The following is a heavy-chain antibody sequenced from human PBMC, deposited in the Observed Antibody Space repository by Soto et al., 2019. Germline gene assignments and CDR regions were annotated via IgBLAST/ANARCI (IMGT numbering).Heavy chain of an antibody. Sequence: ASVKVSCKASGYTFTGYYMHWVRQAPGQGLEWMGWINPNSGGTNYAQKFQGRVTTTRDTSISTAYMELSRLRSDDTAVYYCAAGGPDYYYYGMDVWGQGTTVTVSS. CDR1: GYTFTGYY. CDR3: AAGGPDYYYYGMDV. J-gene: IGHJ6*02. CDR2: INPNSGGT. D-gene: IGHD3-10*01. V-gene: IGHV1-2*02.